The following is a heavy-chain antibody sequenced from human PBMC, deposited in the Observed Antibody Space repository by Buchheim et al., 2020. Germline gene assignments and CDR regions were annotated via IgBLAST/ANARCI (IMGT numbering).Heavy chain of an antibody. D-gene: IGHD2-15*01. CDR3: ARDRKDIDY. V-gene: IGHV3-23*01. J-gene: IGHJ4*02. CDR2: SSVSGNRT. Sequence: EVQLLESGGGLVQPGGSLRLSCAASGFTFSSYAMSWVRQAPGKGLEWVSGSSVSGNRTYYADSVMCRLTISRYNSKNTLYLQMNSLRADDTAVYYCARDRKDIDYWGQGTL. CDR1: GFTFSSYA.